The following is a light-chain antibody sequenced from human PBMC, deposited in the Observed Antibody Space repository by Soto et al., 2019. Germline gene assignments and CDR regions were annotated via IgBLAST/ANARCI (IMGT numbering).Light chain of an antibody. Sequence: PGERATLSCMASQSVSGYLGWYQQKPGQAPRLLIYDASNRAYGVPARFRGSGSGTNFTLTIASLEPDDFEVYYCQQYNNWPYTFGQGTKVDIK. V-gene: IGKV3-11*01. CDR2: DAS. CDR3: QQYNNWPYT. J-gene: IGKJ2*01. CDR1: QSVSGY.